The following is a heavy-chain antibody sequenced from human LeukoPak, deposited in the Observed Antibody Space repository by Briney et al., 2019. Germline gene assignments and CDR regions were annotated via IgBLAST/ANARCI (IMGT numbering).Heavy chain of an antibody. CDR2: INPYNANT. D-gene: IGHD3-10*01. CDR1: GYTFTSYG. V-gene: IGHV1-18*01. J-gene: IGHJ3*02. Sequence: GASVKVSCKASGYTFTSYGISWVRQAPGQGLEWMGWINPYNANTNYAEKLQGRVTMTTDTSTSTAYMDLRSLRSDDTAAYYCASGTIRGVVIDAFDIWGQGTMVTVSS. CDR3: ASGTIRGVVIDAFDI.